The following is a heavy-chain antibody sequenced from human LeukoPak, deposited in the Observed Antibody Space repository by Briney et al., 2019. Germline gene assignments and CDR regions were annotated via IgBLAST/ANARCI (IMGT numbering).Heavy chain of an antibody. V-gene: IGHV4-61*02. CDR2: IYTSGST. Sequence: SQTLSLTCTVSGGSISSGSYYWSWIRQPAGKGLEWIGRIYTSGSTSYNPSLKSRVTISVDTSKNQFSLKLSSVTAADTAVYYCAREDSGSYYTGQGTLVTVSS. D-gene: IGHD1-26*01. CDR1: GGSISSGSYY. J-gene: IGHJ4*02. CDR3: AREDSGSYY.